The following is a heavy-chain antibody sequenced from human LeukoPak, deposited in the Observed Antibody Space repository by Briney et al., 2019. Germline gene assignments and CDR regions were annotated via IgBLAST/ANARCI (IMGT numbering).Heavy chain of an antibody. CDR2: LSGNGVIT. D-gene: IGHD3-10*01. CDR3: ARLGSSFYFDY. V-gene: IGHV3-23*01. J-gene: IGHJ4*01. CDR1: GFTFSTCA. Sequence: GGSLRLSCAASGFTFSTCAMTWVRQAPGKGLEWVSRLSGNGVITYYADSVKGRFTISRDNSKNTLYLQMTSLRAEDTAIYYCARLGSSFYFDYWGQGTRVTFSS.